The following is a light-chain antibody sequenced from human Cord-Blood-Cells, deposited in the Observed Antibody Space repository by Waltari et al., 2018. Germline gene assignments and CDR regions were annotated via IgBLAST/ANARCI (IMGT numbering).Light chain of an antibody. Sequence: QSALTQPASVSGSPGQSITISCTGTSSDVGGYNYVPWYQQHPDKAPKLTIYDVSNRPSGVSNRFSGSKSGNTASLTIAGLQAEDEADYYCSSYTSSSTYVFGTGTKVTVL. CDR2: DVS. CDR1: SSDVGGYNY. CDR3: SSYTSSSTYV. V-gene: IGLV2-14*01. J-gene: IGLJ1*01.